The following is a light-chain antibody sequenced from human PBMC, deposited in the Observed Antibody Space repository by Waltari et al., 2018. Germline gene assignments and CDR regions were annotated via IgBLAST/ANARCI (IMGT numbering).Light chain of an antibody. CDR3: FSYRSSSTWV. CDR1: CRAVGGYHY. CDR2: DVA. V-gene: IGLV2-14*01. Sequence: QSALTQPASVSESPGQSITISCSGTCRAVGGYHYVCWYQQHPGKAPKIIIYDVAKRPSGVSNRFSGSKAGNTASLTISGLQAEDEADYYCFSYRSSSTWVFGGGTKLTVL. J-gene: IGLJ3*02.